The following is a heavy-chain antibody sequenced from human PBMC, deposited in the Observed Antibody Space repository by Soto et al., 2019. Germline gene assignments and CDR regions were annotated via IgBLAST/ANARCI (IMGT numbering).Heavy chain of an antibody. J-gene: IGHJ5*02. CDR3: AHRRLDTAMENNWFDP. Sequence: SGPTLVNPTQTLTLTCTFSGFSLSTSGVGVGWIRQPPGKALEWLALIYWDDDKRYSPSLKSRLTITKDTSKNQVVLTMTNMDPVDTATYYCAHRRLDTAMENNWFDPWGRGTLVTVSS. CDR2: IYWDDDK. CDR1: GFSLSTSGVG. V-gene: IGHV2-5*02. D-gene: IGHD5-18*01.